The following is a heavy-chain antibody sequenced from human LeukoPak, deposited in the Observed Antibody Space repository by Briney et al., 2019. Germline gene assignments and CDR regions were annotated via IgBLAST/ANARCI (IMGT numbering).Heavy chain of an antibody. V-gene: IGHV4-31*03. CDR2: IHPSGTL. Sequence: PSQTLSLTCTVSGASFSSGDQYWNWIRQSPGKGLEWIGSIHPSGTLYNNPSLGSRVTMSMDTSKNQFSLNLNSVTAADTAVYFCSRGLDSRKLGYWGQGTLVTVSS. J-gene: IGHJ4*02. CDR3: SRGLDSRKLGY. D-gene: IGHD3-22*01. CDR1: GASFSSGDQY.